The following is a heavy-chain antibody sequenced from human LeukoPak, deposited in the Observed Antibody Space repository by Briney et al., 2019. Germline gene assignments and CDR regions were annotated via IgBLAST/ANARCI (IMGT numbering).Heavy chain of an antibody. CDR1: GFTFRNAW. J-gene: IGHJ4*02. CDR3: TTDTPYYYGSGSYYNFDY. V-gene: IGHV3-15*01. CDR2: IKSKTDGGTT. D-gene: IGHD3-10*01. Sequence: SGGSLRLSCAASGFTFRNAWMSWVRQAPGKGLEWVGRIKSKTDGGTTDYAAPVKGRFTISRDDSKNTLYLQMNSLKTEDTAVYYCTTDTPYYYGSGSYYNFDYWGQGTLVTVSS.